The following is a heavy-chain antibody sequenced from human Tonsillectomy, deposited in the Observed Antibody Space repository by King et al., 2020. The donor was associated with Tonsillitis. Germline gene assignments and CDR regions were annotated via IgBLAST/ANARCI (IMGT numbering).Heavy chain of an antibody. Sequence: VQLVQSGGGLVQPGGSLRLSCAASGFTFSSYWMSWVRQAPGKGLEWVANIKQDGSEKYYVDSVKGRFTISRDNAKNSLYVQMNSLRAEDTAVYYCARLWLRRNQQLVRGFDYWGQGTLVTVSS. J-gene: IGHJ4*02. CDR1: GFTFSSYW. D-gene: IGHD6-13*01. CDR2: IKQDGSEK. V-gene: IGHV3-7*01. CDR3: ARLWLRRNQQLVRGFDY.